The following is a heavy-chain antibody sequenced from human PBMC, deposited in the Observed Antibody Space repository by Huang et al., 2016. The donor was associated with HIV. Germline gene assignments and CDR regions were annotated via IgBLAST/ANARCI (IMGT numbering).Heavy chain of an antibody. J-gene: IGHJ4*02. D-gene: IGHD5-18*01. CDR2: IYPGDSDP. CDR1: GFSFTNYW. V-gene: IGHV5-51*03. CDR3: ARPLLGYTYGYYFDH. Sequence: EVQLVQSGAEVKKPGESLRISCKGSGFSFTNYWIGWVRPMPGKGREWMWIIYPGDSDPTYSPSFEGQVTISADKSINTAYLQWSSLKASDSAIYYCARPLLGYTYGYYFDHWGRGTLVTVSS.